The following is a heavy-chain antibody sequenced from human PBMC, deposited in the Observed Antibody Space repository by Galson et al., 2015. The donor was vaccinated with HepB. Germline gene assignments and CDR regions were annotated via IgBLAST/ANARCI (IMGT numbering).Heavy chain of an antibody. D-gene: IGHD3-22*01. CDR3: VKEGSVAYYYDSSGFSDPYYFDT. CDR2: ISFDGSHK. V-gene: IGHV3-30*18. J-gene: IGHJ4*02. Sequence: SLRLSCAVSGFTFRRNGMHWVRQAPGKGLEWVAVISFDGSHKNYADSVKGRFTISRDNSMNTLYLQMNRLRPEDTAVYFCVKEGSVAYYYDSSGFSDPYYFDTWGQGALVTVSS. CDR1: GFTFRRNG.